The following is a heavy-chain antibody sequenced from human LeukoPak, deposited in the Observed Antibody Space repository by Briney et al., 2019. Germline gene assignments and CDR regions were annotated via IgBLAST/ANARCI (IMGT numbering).Heavy chain of an antibody. CDR1: GFTFSSYA. V-gene: IGHV3-23*01. Sequence: PGGSLRLSCAASGFTFSSYAMSWVRQAPGKGLEWVSAISGSGGSTYYADSVKGRFTISRDNSKNTLYLQMNSLRAEDTAVYYCAKGMYYDFWSGYYPHLDYWGQGTLVTVSS. CDR3: AKGMYYDFWSGYYPHLDY. D-gene: IGHD3-3*01. J-gene: IGHJ4*02. CDR2: ISGSGGST.